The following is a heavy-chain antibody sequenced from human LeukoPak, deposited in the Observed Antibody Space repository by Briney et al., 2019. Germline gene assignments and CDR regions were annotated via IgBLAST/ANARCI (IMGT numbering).Heavy chain of an antibody. CDR1: EFLLSTSGVG. V-gene: IGHV2-5*01. CDR3: AHSSITIFGVVVDY. CDR2: IYWKDDN. J-gene: IGHJ4*02. D-gene: IGHD3-3*01. Sequence: SGPTLVNPAHTLTLTYTFLEFLLSTSGVGVGWIRWPQGKALEWLALIYWKDDNRYSRHLKSRLNITKDNSKSQVVLTMTNMDPLDRATYYCAHSSITIFGVVVDYWPERTGVTVSS.